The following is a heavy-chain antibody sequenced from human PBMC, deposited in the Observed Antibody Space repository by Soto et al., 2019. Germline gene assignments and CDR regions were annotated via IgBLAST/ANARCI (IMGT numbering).Heavy chain of an antibody. Sequence: SGPTLVNPKQTLTLNCTFSGFSLNTSDMCVSWIRQPPGKALEWLARIDWDDDKHYDSSLKTRLTISKDSSKTQVALTMTGVDPVDTGTYYCARISSVAFGRLVYFDYWGQGILVTVSS. CDR1: GFSLNTSDMC. V-gene: IGHV2-70*11. D-gene: IGHD3-16*01. CDR2: IDWDDDK. CDR3: ARISSVAFGRLVYFDY. J-gene: IGHJ4*02.